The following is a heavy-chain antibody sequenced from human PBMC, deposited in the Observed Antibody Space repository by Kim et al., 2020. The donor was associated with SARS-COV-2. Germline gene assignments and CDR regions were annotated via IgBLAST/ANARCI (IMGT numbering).Heavy chain of an antibody. CDR2: ISAYNGNT. D-gene: IGHD6-19*01. V-gene: IGHV1-18*01. J-gene: IGHJ4*02. Sequence: ASVKVSCKASGYTFTSYGISWVRQAPGQGLEWMGWISAYNGNTNYAQKLQGRVTMTTDTSTSTAYMELRSLRSDDTAVYYCARDHSIAVAGTRNYFDYWGQGTLVTVSS. CDR3: ARDHSIAVAGTRNYFDY. CDR1: GYTFTSYG.